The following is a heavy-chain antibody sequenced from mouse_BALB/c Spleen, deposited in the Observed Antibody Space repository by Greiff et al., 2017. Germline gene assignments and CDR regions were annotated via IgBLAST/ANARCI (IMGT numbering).Heavy chain of an antibody. J-gene: IGHJ3*01. D-gene: IGHD1-3*01. V-gene: IGHV2-9-2*01. Sequence: QVQLKESGPGLVAPSQSLSITCTVSGFSLTSYDISWIRQPPGKGLEWLGVIWTGGGTNYNSAFMSRLSISKDNSKSQVFLKMNSLQTDDTAIYYCVREGGKGKAWFAYWGQGTLVTVSA. CDR1: GFSLTSYD. CDR2: IWTGGGT. CDR3: VREGGKGKAWFAY.